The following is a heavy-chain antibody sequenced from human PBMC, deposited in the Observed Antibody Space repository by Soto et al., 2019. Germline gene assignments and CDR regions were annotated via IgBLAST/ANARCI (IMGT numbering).Heavy chain of an antibody. CDR3: ANIAAPEIDYYYYYMDV. CDR1: GFTFSSYA. V-gene: IGHV3-23*01. Sequence: GGSLRLSCAASGFTFSSYAMSWVRQAPGKGLEWVSAISGSGGSTYYADSVKGRFTISRDNSKNTLYLQMNSLRAEDTAVYYCANIAAPEIDYYYYYMDVWGKGTTVTVSS. D-gene: IGHD6-6*01. J-gene: IGHJ6*03. CDR2: ISGSGGST.